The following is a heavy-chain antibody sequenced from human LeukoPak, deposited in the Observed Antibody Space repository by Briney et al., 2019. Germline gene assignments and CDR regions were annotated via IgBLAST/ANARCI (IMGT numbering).Heavy chain of an antibody. D-gene: IGHD3-10*01. Sequence: GGSLRLSCAASGFTFSSHGMSWVRQAPGKGLEWVSAISGSGGSTYYADSVKGRFTISRDNSKNTLYLQMNSLRAEDTAVYYCAKEEVWEVRGVGVDCWGQGTLVTVSS. CDR1: GFTFSSHG. CDR2: ISGSGGST. V-gene: IGHV3-23*01. J-gene: IGHJ4*02. CDR3: AKEEVWEVRGVGVDC.